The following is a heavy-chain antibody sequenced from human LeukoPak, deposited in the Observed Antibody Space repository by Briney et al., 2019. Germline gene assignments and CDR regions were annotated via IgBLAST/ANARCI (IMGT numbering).Heavy chain of an antibody. J-gene: IGHJ6*03. CDR1: GGSFSGYY. V-gene: IGHV4-34*01. CDR3: ASSSVVPAASAYYYYYMDV. CDR2: INHSGST. Sequence: SETLSLTCAVYGGSFSGYYWSWIRQPPGKGLEGIGEINHSGSTYYNPSLKSRVTISVDTSKNQFSLKLSSVTAADTAVYYCASSSVVPAASAYYYYYMDVWGKGTTVTVSS. D-gene: IGHD2-2*01.